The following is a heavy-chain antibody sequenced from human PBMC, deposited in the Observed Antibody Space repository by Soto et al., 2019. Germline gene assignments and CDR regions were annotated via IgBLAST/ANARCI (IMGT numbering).Heavy chain of an antibody. V-gene: IGHV1-58*02. J-gene: IGHJ6*03. CDR2: IVVGSGNT. Sequence: SVKVSCKASGFTFTSSAMQWVRQARGQRLEWIGWIVVGSGNTNYAQKFQERVTITRDMSTSTAYMELSSLRSEDTAVYYCAADSPYSSSSGPIYYYYMDVWGKGTTVTVSS. D-gene: IGHD6-6*01. CDR3: AADSPYSSSSGPIYYYYMDV. CDR1: GFTFTSSA.